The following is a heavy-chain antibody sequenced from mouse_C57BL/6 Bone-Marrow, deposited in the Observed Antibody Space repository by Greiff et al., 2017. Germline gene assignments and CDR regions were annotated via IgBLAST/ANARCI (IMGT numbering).Heavy chain of an antibody. CDR1: GFTFSSYA. CDR2: ISDGGSYT. D-gene: IGHD1-1*01. J-gene: IGHJ1*03. V-gene: IGHV5-4*01. Sequence: VQLKESGGGLVKPGGSLKLSCAASGFTFSSYAMSWVRQTPEKRLEWVATISDGGSYTYYPDNVKGRFTISRDNAKNNLYLQMSHLKSEDTAMYYCARGSTTVVNWYFDVWGTGTTVTVSS. CDR3: ARGSTTVVNWYFDV.